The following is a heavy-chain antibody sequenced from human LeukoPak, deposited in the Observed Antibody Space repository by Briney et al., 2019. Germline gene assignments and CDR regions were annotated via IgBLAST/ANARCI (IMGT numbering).Heavy chain of an antibody. CDR2: IMHNANLN. Sequence: GRSLTLSCPASGFTFSSDWMNWARQAPGEGLARVASIMHNANLNCYVDSVTGLLILYRDNAENSLYLKMPNLRAGDTAVYFFARGGGWVVWGEGATVTVSS. CDR3: ARGGGWVV. CDR1: GFTFSSDW. V-gene: IGHV3-7*03. J-gene: IGHJ6*01. D-gene: IGHD2-15*01.